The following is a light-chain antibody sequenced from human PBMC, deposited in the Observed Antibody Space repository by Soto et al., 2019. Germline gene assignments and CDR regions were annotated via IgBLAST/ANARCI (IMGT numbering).Light chain of an antibody. V-gene: IGKV1-33*01. CDR1: QDINNF. Sequence: DIQMTQSPSSLSASVGDSVTISCQASQDINNFLNWYQQKPGKPPQLLIYDASTLEKGVPSRFSGAGSGAAFSFTSSNLQPEDSATYYCQQYEDLPLTFGQGTKVEI. CDR2: DAS. CDR3: QQYEDLPLT. J-gene: IGKJ1*01.